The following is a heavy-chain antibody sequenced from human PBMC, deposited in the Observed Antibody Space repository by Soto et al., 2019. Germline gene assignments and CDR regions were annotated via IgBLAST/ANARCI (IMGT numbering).Heavy chain of an antibody. D-gene: IGHD3-22*01. CDR3: AVYYYDSSGYYDAFDI. CDR2: IYSGGST. V-gene: IGHV3-66*01. J-gene: IGHJ3*02. CDR1: GFTVSSNY. Sequence: GGSLRLSCAASGFTVSSNYMSWVRQAPGKGLEWVSVIYSGGSTYYADSVKGRFTISRDNSKNTLYLQMNSLRAEDTAVYYCAVYYYDSSGYYDAFDIWGQGTMVTVSS.